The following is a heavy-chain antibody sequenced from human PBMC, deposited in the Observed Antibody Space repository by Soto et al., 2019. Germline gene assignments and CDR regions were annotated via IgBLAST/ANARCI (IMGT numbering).Heavy chain of an antibody. V-gene: IGHV4-28*01. CDR3: ESKPNSLYYFDF. D-gene: IGHD5-18*01. J-gene: IGHJ4*02. Sequence: QVQLQESGPGLVKPSDTLSLTCGVSGSSISSSNWWGWIRQPPGKGLEWIGYIFSTGSTYYNPSLKSRVTMSVDTSNNQFSLRLNSVTAVDTAVYYCESKPNSLYYFDFWGQGTLVTVSS. CDR1: GSSISSSNW. CDR2: IFSTGST.